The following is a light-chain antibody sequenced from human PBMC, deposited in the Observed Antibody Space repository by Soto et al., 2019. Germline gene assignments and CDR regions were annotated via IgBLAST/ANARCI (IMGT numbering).Light chain of an antibody. CDR1: SSDVGGYNY. V-gene: IGLV2-14*01. Sequence: QSVLTQPASVSGSPGQSITISCTGTSSDVGGYNYVSWYQQHPGKAPKLMIYDVSNRPSGVSNRFSGSKSGNTASLTISGLQAEDEAGYYCSSYTSSSPLFGTGTKVTVL. CDR3: SSYTSSSPL. J-gene: IGLJ1*01. CDR2: DVS.